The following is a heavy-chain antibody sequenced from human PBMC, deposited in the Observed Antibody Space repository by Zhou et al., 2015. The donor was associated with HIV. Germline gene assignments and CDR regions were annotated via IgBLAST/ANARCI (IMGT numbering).Heavy chain of an antibody. V-gene: IGHV1-69*01. CDR3: ARKSESHYFAFDI. D-gene: IGHD2-21*01. CDR2: LTPVFGIT. CDR1: GERVINDA. J-gene: IGHJ3*02. Sequence: QVMLVQSGADVKEPGSSVRISCKASGERVINDAVNWVRQAPGQGLEWMGGLTPVFGITNYARRFKGRITITADESTRTMYMGLTSLTSEDTAIYYCARKSESHYFAFDIWGQGTMVTVSS.